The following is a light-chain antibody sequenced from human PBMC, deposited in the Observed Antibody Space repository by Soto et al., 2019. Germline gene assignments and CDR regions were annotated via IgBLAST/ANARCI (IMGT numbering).Light chain of an antibody. CDR3: QQYVSWT. J-gene: IGKJ1*01. Sequence: EIVLTQSPGTLSVSPGERATLSCRASQSISSNHLAWYQQKPGQAPSLLIYGASSRATGIPDRFSGSGSGTDFTLTISGLEPADSAIYYCQQYVSWTFGQGTKVELK. CDR2: GAS. V-gene: IGKV3-20*01. CDR1: QSISSNH.